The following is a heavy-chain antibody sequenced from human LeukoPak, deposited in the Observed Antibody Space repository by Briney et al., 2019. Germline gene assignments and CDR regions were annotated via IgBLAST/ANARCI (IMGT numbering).Heavy chain of an antibody. CDR2: ISYDGSNK. V-gene: IGHV3-30-3*01. CDR3: ARGGIVVVPAAIPEYNWFDP. Sequence: PGGSLRLSCAASGFTFSSYAMHWVRQAPGKGLEWVAVISYDGSNKYYADSVKGRFTISRDNSKNTLYLQMSSLRAEDTAVYYCARGGIVVVPAAIPEYNWFDPWGQGTLVTVSS. J-gene: IGHJ5*02. D-gene: IGHD2-2*02. CDR1: GFTFSSYA.